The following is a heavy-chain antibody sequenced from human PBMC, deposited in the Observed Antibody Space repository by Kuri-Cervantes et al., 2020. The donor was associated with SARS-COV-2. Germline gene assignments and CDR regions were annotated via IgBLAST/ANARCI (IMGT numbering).Heavy chain of an antibody. CDR2: ISGSGTGA. CDR1: GFTFGDYA. V-gene: IGHV3-23*01. CDR3: AKDPTATTEYYYAVDV. J-gene: IGHJ6*02. D-gene: IGHD1-7*01. Sequence: GGSLRLSCTASGFTFGDYAMSWVRQAPGKGLEWVSVISGSGTGAYYADSVKGRFTISRDNSKNTLYLQMNSLRAEDTAVYFCAKDPTATTEYYYAVDVWGQGTTVTVSS.